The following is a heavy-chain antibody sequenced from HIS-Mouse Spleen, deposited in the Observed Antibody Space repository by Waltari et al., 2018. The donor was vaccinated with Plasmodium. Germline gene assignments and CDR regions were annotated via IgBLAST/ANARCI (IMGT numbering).Heavy chain of an antibody. CDR3: ASSWYWYFDL. D-gene: IGHD6-13*01. J-gene: IGHJ2*01. Sequence: EVQLVESGGGLVQPGGSLRLSCAASGFTFSSYWMSWVRQAPGKGLGWGANIKKDGREKYYVDSVKGRFTISRDNAKNSLYLQMNSLRAEDTAVYYCASSWYWYFDLWGRGTLVTVSS. CDR1: GFTFSSYW. V-gene: IGHV3-7*01. CDR2: IKKDGREK.